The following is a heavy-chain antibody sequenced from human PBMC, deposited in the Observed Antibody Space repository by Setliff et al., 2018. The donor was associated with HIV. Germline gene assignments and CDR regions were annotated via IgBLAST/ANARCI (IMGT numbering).Heavy chain of an antibody. V-gene: IGHV3-23*01. J-gene: IGHJ6*03. CDR1: GFTFSDHY. Sequence: GGSLRLSCAASGFTFSDHYMSWVRQAPGKGLEWVSTISGSGDNTYYADSAKGRFTISRDNSKNTLYLQMNSLRSEDTAVYYCASYYGSGAHYPYYYYMDVWGKGTTVTVSS. CDR3: ASYYGSGAHYPYYYYMDV. D-gene: IGHD3-10*01. CDR2: ISGSGDNT.